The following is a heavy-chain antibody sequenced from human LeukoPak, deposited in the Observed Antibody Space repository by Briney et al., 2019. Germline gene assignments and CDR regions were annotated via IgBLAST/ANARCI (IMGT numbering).Heavy chain of an antibody. V-gene: IGHV3-74*01. CDR2: IDSAGGRI. CDR3: VADRGNWSGGDF. Sequence: GGSLRLSCAGSTFAFGGYWIHWVRQLPGKGLAWVSRIDSAGGRIQWADSVKGRFTISRDNAKNTVYLQMNSLRPQDSAVYYCVADRGNWSGGDFWGRGTLVIVSS. J-gene: IGHJ4*02. D-gene: IGHD3-10*01. CDR1: TFAFGGYW.